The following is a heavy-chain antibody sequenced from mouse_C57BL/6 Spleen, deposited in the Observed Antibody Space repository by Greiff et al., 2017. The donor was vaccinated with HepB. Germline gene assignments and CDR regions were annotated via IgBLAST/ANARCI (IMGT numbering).Heavy chain of an antibody. CDR1: GYTFTSYW. CDR2: IYPSDSET. Sequence: QVHVKQPGAELVRPGSSVKLSCKASGYTFTSYWMDWVKQRPGQGLEWIGNIYPSDSETHYNQKFKDKATLTVDKSSSTAYMQLSSLTSEDSAVYYCAREGTRYFDVWGTGTTVTVSS. J-gene: IGHJ1*03. V-gene: IGHV1-61*01. CDR3: AREGTRYFDV. D-gene: IGHD3-3*01.